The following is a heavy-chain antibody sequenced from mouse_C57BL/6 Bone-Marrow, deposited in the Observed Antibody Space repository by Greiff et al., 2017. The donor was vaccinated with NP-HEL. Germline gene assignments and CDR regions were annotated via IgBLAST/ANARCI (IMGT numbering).Heavy chain of an antibody. Sequence: VQLQQSGPELVKPGASVKISCKASGYTFTDYYMNWVKQSHGKSLEWIGDINPNNGGTSYNQKFKGKATLTVDKSSSTAYMELRSLTSEDSAVYYCAREGGYEENYWGQGTTLTVSS. J-gene: IGHJ2*01. CDR1: GYTFTDYY. CDR2: INPNNGGT. V-gene: IGHV1-26*01. CDR3: AREGGYEENY. D-gene: IGHD2-2*01.